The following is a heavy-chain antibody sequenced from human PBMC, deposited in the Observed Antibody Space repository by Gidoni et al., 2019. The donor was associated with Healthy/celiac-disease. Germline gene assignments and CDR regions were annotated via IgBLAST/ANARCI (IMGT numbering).Heavy chain of an antibody. V-gene: IGHV3-23*01. CDR1: GFTFSSYA. CDR3: AKSPNYDILTGYYKSGWFDP. CDR2: IRGSGGST. J-gene: IGHJ5*02. D-gene: IGHD3-9*01. Sequence: EVQLLESGGGLVQPGGSLRLSCAASGFTFSSYAMSWVRQAPGKGLEWVSAIRGSGGSTYYADSVKGRFTISRDNSKNTLYLQMNSLRAEDTAVYYCAKSPNYDILTGYYKSGWFDPWGQGTLVTVSS.